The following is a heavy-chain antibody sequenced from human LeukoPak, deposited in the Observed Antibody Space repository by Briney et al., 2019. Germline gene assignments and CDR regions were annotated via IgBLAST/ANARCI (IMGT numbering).Heavy chain of an antibody. CDR1: GGSISSGGYY. J-gene: IGHJ5*02. D-gene: IGHD2-2*02. Sequence: SQTLSLTCTVSGGSISSGGYYWSWIRQHPGKGLERIGYIYYSGSTYYNPSLKSRVTISVDTSKNQFSLKLSSVTAADTAVYYCARADSLGYCSSTSCYTFDWFDPWGQGTLVTVSS. CDR3: ARADSLGYCSSTSCYTFDWFDP. CDR2: IYYSGST. V-gene: IGHV4-31*03.